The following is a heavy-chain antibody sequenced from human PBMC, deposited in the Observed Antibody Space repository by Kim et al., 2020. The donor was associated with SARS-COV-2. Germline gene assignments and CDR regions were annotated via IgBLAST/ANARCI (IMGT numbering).Heavy chain of an antibody. CDR2: MNPNSGNT. CDR1: GYTFTSYD. V-gene: IGHV1-8*01. J-gene: IGHJ6*03. CDR3: ERAGRGSGFGVVIIRAYYMDV. D-gene: IGHD3-3*01. Sequence: ASVKVSCRASGYTFTSYDINWVRQATGQGLEWMGWMNPNSGNTGYAQKFQGRVTMTRNTSISTAYMELSSLRSEDTAVYYCERAGRGSGFGVVIIRAYYMDVWGKGTTVTVSS.